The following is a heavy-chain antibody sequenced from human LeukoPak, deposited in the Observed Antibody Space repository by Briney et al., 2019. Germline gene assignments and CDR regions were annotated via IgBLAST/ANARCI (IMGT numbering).Heavy chain of an antibody. V-gene: IGHV3-30*02. CDR2: IRYDGSNK. Sequence: GGSLRLSCAASGFTFSSYGMHWVRQAPGKGLEWVAFIRYDGSNKYYADSVKGRFTISRDNSMNTLYLQMNTLRAEDTAVYYCARSTRMTIYGMDVWGQGTTVTVSS. J-gene: IGHJ6*02. D-gene: IGHD3-3*01. CDR1: GFTFSSYG. CDR3: ARSTRMTIYGMDV.